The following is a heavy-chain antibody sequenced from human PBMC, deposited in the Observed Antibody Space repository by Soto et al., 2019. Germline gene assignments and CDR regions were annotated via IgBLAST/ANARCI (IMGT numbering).Heavy chain of an antibody. CDR3: VSAGRYNWFDS. D-gene: IGHD6-13*01. Sequence: GESLKTSCKGSGSSFTSYFICWVRQLPRKGLGWMGIIYPGNSDTRYSPSFQGPVTIAADKSMSTAYLQWSSLKASDTAMYYCVSAGRYNWFDSWGQGTLVTVSS. CDR1: GSSFTSYF. V-gene: IGHV5-51*01. CDR2: IYPGNSDT. J-gene: IGHJ5*01.